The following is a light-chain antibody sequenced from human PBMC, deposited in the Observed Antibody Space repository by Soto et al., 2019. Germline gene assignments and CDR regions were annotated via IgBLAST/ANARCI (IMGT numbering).Light chain of an antibody. J-gene: IGKJ2*01. Sequence: EIILTQSPVTLSASPGERPTLSCRASQSLNNDLAWYQHKPGQSPRLLIYAASSRATGVPARFSGSGSGTEFTLTISGLQSEDFAVYYCQQYNDWRQYTFGQGTRL. CDR2: AAS. CDR1: QSLNND. V-gene: IGKV3-15*01. CDR3: QQYNDWRQYT.